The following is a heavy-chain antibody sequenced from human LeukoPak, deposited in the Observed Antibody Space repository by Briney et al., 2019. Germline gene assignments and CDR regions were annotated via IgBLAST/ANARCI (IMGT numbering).Heavy chain of an antibody. D-gene: IGHD3-9*01. V-gene: IGHV3-23*01. CDR1: GFTFSSYA. Sequence: GGSLRLSCAASGFTFSSYAMSWVRQAPGKGLEWVSAISGSGGSTFYADSVKGRFTISRDNSKNTLHLQMNSLRAEDTAVYYCARDPTNYYDILTGYYNLQFVVDYWGQGTLVTVSS. CDR3: ARDPTNYYDILTGYYNLQFVVDY. CDR2: ISGSGGST. J-gene: IGHJ4*02.